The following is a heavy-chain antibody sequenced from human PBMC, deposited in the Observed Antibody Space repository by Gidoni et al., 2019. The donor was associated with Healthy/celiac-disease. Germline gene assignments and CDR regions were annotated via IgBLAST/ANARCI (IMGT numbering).Heavy chain of an antibody. CDR1: GGTFSTYA. J-gene: IGHJ6*02. Sequence: QVQLVQSGAEVKKPGSSVKVSCEASGGTFSTYATSWVRQAPGQGLEWMGGIIPIFGTANYAQKFQGRVTITADESTSTAYMELSSLRSEDTAVYYCASGGGGSGSYFDYYYGMDVWGQGTTVTVSS. CDR2: IIPIFGTA. D-gene: IGHD3-10*01. V-gene: IGHV1-69*01. CDR3: ASGGGGSGSYFDYYYGMDV.